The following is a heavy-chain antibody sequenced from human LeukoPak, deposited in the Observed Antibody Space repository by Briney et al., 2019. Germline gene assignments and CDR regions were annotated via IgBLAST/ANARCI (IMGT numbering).Heavy chain of an antibody. Sequence: SVKVSXKASGGTFSNYAISWVRQAPGQGLEWMGRIIPIFGTADYAQKFQGRVTITTDESTSTAYMELSSLTSEDTAVYYCARSLFRTSGGYYYMDVWDKGTTVTVSS. V-gene: IGHV1-69*05. CDR3: ARSLFRTSGGYYYMDV. D-gene: IGHD3/OR15-3a*01. CDR2: IIPIFGTA. J-gene: IGHJ6*03. CDR1: GGTFSNYA.